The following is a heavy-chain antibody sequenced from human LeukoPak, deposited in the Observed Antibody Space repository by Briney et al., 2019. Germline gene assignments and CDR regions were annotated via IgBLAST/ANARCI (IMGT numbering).Heavy chain of an antibody. CDR1: AGSINSGDYY. J-gene: IGHJ3*02. D-gene: IGHD3-22*01. Sequence: SETLSLTCTVSAGSINSGDYYWSWIRQPAGKGLEWIGRICSPGTNNNYNPSLKSRVTISIDTSKNQFSLKLTSVTAADTAVYYCARGIGTSYDSSRDAFDIWGQGTMVTVSS. V-gene: IGHV4-61*02. CDR3: ARGIGTSYDSSRDAFDI. CDR2: ICSPGTN.